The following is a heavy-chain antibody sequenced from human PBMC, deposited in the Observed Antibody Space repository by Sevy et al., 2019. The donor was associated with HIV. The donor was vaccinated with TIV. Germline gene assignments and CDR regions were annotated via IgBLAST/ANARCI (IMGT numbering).Heavy chain of an antibody. CDR2: INHSGST. J-gene: IGHJ4*02. Sequence: SETLSLTCAVYGGSFSGYYWSWIRQPPGKGLEWIGEINHSGSTNYNPSLKSRVTISVDTSKNQFSLKLSSVTAADTAVYYCAGEGGGAIRANFDYWGQGTLVTVSS. V-gene: IGHV4-34*01. D-gene: IGHD2-2*02. CDR3: AGEGGGAIRANFDY. CDR1: GGSFSGYY.